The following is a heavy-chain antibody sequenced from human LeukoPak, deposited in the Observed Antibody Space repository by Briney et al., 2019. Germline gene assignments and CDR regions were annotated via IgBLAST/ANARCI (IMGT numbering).Heavy chain of an antibody. V-gene: IGHV1-18*01. D-gene: IGHD6-19*01. Sequence: ASVTVSCKASGYTFTSYGISWVRQAPGQGLEWMGWISAYNGNTNYAQKLQGRVTMTTDTSTSTAYMELRSLRSDDTAVYYCARDTKNIAVAGTGEFDPWGQGTLVTVSS. CDR1: GYTFTSYG. CDR3: ARDTKNIAVAGTGEFDP. J-gene: IGHJ5*02. CDR2: ISAYNGNT.